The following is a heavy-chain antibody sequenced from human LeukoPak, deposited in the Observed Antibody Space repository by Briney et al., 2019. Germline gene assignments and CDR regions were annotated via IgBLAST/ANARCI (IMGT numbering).Heavy chain of an antibody. J-gene: IGHJ4*02. V-gene: IGHV3-33*08. CDR3: ARHSSSLESDY. CDR2: IWYDGSNK. CDR1: GFTFSRHW. D-gene: IGHD6-13*01. Sequence: PGGSLRLSCAASGFTFSRHWMSWVRQAPGKGLEWVAVIWYDGSNKYYADSVKGRFTISRDNSKNTLYLQMNSLRAEDTAVYYCARHSSSLESDYWGQGTLVTVSS.